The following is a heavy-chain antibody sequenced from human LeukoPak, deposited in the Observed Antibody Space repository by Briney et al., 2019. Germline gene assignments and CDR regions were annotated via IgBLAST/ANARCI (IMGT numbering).Heavy chain of an antibody. CDR1: GGSISSSRHY. CDR3: ARRPPALGAFDI. Sequence: SETLSLTCTVSGGSISSSRHYWGWIRQPPGKGLEWIGNILYSGSTNYNPSLKSRVTISVDTSKNQFSLRVTSVTAADTAVYYCARRPPALGAFDIWGQGTMVSVSS. J-gene: IGHJ3*02. CDR2: ILYSGST. V-gene: IGHV4-39*01.